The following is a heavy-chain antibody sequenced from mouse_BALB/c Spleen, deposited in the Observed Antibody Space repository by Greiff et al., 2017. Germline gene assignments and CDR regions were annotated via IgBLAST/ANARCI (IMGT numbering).Heavy chain of an antibody. CDR1: GYTFSSYW. D-gene: IGHD2-14*01. Sequence: VQLQQSGAELMKPGASVKISCKATGYTFSSYWIEWVKQRPGHGLEWIGEILPGSGSTNYNEKFKGKATFTADTSSNTAYMQLSSLTSEDSAVYYCARYRGGYDFDYWGQGTTLTVSS. CDR2: ILPGSGST. CDR3: ARYRGGYDFDY. J-gene: IGHJ2*01. V-gene: IGHV1-9*01.